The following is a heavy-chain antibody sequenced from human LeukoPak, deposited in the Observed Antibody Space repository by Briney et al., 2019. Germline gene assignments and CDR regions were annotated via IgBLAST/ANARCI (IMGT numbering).Heavy chain of an antibody. D-gene: IGHD3-10*01. J-gene: IGHJ4*02. CDR3: TRDPPPDYYGSGSPLPDY. V-gene: IGHV3-49*04. CDR2: IRSKAYGGTT. CDR1: GFTFGDYA. Sequence: GGSLRLSCTASGFTFGDYAMSWVRQAPGKGLEWVGFIRSKAYGGTTEYAASVKGRFTISRDDSKSIAYLQMNSLKTEGTAVYYCTRDPPPDYYGSGSPLPDYWGQGTLVTVSS.